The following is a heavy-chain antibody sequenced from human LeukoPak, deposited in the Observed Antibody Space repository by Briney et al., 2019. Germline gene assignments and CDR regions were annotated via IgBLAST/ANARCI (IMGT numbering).Heavy chain of an antibody. V-gene: IGHV3-23*01. J-gene: IGHJ4*02. D-gene: IGHD3-10*01. CDR2: ISGSGSTI. Sequence: GGTLRLSCAASGFSFNSFAMSWVRQAPGKGLEWVSAISGSGSTIFYADSVKGRFTVSRDNSKNTVFLQMNSLRGGDTAVYYCAKSYGYYFGSGSYNNVFDSWGQGTLVTVSS. CDR3: AKSYGYYFGSGSYNNVFDS. CDR1: GFSFNSFA.